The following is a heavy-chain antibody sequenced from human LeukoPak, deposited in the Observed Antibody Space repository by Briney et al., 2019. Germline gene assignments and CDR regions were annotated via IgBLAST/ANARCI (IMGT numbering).Heavy chain of an antibody. Sequence: GGSLRLSCAASGFTFSSYEMNWVRQAPGKGLEWVSSISSSSSYIYYADSMKGRFTISRDNAKKTLNLQMNSLRAEDTAVYYCARVPEWLRFPNYMDVWGKGTTVTVSS. D-gene: IGHD5-12*01. CDR3: ARVPEWLRFPNYMDV. CDR2: ISSSSSYI. V-gene: IGHV3-21*01. CDR1: GFTFSSYE. J-gene: IGHJ6*03.